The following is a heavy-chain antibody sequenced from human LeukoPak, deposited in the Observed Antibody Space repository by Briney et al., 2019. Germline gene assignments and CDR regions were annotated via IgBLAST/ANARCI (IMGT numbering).Heavy chain of an antibody. Sequence: SGGSLRLSCAASGFTFSSYAMSWVRQAPGKGLEWVSAISGSGDSTYYGDSVKGRFTISRDNSKNTLYLQMNSLRAEDTAVYYCAKTRPLDRSRWSHGDYWGRGTLVSVSS. CDR1: GFTFSSYA. V-gene: IGHV3-23*01. J-gene: IGHJ4*02. CDR2: ISGSGDST. CDR3: AKTRPLDRSRWSHGDY. D-gene: IGHD6-13*01.